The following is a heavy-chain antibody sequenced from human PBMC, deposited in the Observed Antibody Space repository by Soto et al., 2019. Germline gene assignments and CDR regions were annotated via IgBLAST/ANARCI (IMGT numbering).Heavy chain of an antibody. D-gene: IGHD3-10*01. J-gene: IGHJ4*02. V-gene: IGHV5-51*01. CDR1: GYGFSSSW. CDR3: ARWPPGSSGFDY. CDR2: IYPGDSDT. Sequence: PGESLKISCQASGYGFSSSWIAWVRHSPGKGLEWMGIIYPGDSDTRYSPSFQGQVTISADKSISTAYLQWSSLKASDTAMYYCARWPPGSSGFDYWGQGTLVTVSS.